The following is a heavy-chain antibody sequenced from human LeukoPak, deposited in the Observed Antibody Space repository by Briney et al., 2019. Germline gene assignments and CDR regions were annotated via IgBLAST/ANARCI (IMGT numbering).Heavy chain of an antibody. CDR3: ATLTGGDDASDI. CDR1: GGSISSYY. CDR2: IFYTGST. Sequence: SETLSLTCTVSGGSISSYYWSWIRQPPGKGLEWIGYIFYTGSTNYNPSLKSRVTISVLTSKNRFSLKLSSVTAADTAVYYCATLTGGDDASDIWGQGTMVTVSS. D-gene: IGHD4-23*01. V-gene: IGHV4-59*01. J-gene: IGHJ3*02.